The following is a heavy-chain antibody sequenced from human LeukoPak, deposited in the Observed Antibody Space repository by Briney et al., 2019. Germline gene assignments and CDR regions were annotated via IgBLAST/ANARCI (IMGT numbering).Heavy chain of an antibody. Sequence: PSETLSLTCTVSGGSISSGGYYWSWIRQPPGKGLEWIGYIYHSGSTYYNPSLKSRVTISVDRSKNQFSLKLSSVTAADTAVYYCARGFDVDYYGSGSLGWFDPWGQGTLVTVSS. J-gene: IGHJ5*02. D-gene: IGHD3-10*01. V-gene: IGHV4-30-2*01. CDR1: GGSISSGGYY. CDR2: IYHSGST. CDR3: ARGFDVDYYGSGSLGWFDP.